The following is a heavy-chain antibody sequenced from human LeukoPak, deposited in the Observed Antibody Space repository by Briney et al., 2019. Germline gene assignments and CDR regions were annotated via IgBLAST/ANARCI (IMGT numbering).Heavy chain of an antibody. CDR1: GFTVSSNY. CDR2: IYSGGST. V-gene: IGHV3-66*01. D-gene: IGHD3-22*01. CDR3: ARENVDYYDGSGYPGRWY. Sequence: GGSLRLSCAASGFTVSSNYMSWVRQAPGKGLEWVSVIYSGGSTYYADSVKGRFTISRDNSKNTLYLQMNSLRAEDTAVYYCARENVDYYDGSGYPGRWYWGQGTLVTVSS. J-gene: IGHJ4*02.